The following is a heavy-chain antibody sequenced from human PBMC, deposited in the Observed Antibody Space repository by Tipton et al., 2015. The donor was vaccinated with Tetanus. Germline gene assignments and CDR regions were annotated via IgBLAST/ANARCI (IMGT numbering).Heavy chain of an antibody. V-gene: IGHV3-21*01. J-gene: IGHJ4*02. CDR1: GFTLTTYS. D-gene: IGHD2-2*01. Sequence: SLRLSCAASGFTLTTYSINWFRQAPGKGLEWVSSITGSGHITYADSVKGRFTISRDNAKNSVYLQMDSLRAEDTAIYSCARDTREYNIDWDWGLGTLVTVSS. CDR3: ARDTREYNIDWD. CDR2: ITGSGHI.